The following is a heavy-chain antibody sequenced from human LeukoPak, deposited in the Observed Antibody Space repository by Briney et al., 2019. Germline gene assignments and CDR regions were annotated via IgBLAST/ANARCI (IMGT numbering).Heavy chain of an antibody. CDR2: IRYDGSNK. J-gene: IGHJ4*02. CDR1: GFTFSSYG. Sequence: GGSLRLSCAASGFTFSSYGMHWVRQAPGKGLEWVAFIRYDGSNKYYADSVKGRFTVSRDNAKNSLFLQMNSLRAEDTAMYYCARGGTARPDYWGQGALVTVSS. CDR3: ARGGTARPDY. V-gene: IGHV3-30*02. D-gene: IGHD6-6*01.